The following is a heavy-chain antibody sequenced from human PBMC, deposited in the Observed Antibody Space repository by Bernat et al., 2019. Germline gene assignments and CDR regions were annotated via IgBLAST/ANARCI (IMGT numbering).Heavy chain of an antibody. Sequence: QVQVVESGGGVVQPGRSLRLSCAVSGFTFSAFGMHWVRQAPGKGLERVAVIIHDGSNAYYAESVKGRFTISRDNSKSTLYLQMNSLRAEDTAVYYCAREFNGTAVQGQPTDSWGQGTLVTVSS. V-gene: IGHV3-33*05. CDR1: GFTFSAFG. J-gene: IGHJ4*02. D-gene: IGHD3-10*01. CDR2: IIHDGSNA. CDR3: AREFNGTAVQGQPTDS.